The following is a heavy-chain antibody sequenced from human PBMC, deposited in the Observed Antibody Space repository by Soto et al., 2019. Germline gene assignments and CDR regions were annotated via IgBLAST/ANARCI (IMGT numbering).Heavy chain of an antibody. V-gene: IGHV4-39*01. CDR1: VCSISSSSYY. J-gene: IGHJ5*02. CDR2: IYYSGST. D-gene: IGHD3-3*01. Sequence: PSETLSLTCTFSVCSISSSSYYCGWIRQPPWKGLEWIGSIYYSGSTYYNPSLKSRVTISVDTSKNQFSLKLSSVTAADTAVYYCARAWGFTIFGVVKNPSGWFDPWGQGTLVT. CDR3: ARAWGFTIFGVVKNPSGWFDP.